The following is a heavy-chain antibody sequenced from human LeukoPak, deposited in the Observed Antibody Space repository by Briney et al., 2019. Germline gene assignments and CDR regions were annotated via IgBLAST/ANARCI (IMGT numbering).Heavy chain of an antibody. CDR3: ATRENYCSSTSCSGQYYYYYMDV. V-gene: IGHV1-69*05. CDR2: IIPIFGTA. Sequence: ASVKVSCKASGGTFSSYAISWVRQAPGQGLEWMGGIIPIFGTANYAQKFQGRVTITTDESTSTAYMELSSLRSEDTAVYYCATRENYCSSTSCSGQYYYYYMDVWGKGTTVTVSS. CDR1: GGTFSSYA. D-gene: IGHD2-2*01. J-gene: IGHJ6*03.